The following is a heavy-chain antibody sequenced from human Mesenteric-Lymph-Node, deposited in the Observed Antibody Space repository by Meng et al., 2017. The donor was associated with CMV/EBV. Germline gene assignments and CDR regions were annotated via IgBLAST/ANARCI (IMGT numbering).Heavy chain of an antibody. J-gene: IGHJ4*02. Sequence: GESLKISCAASGVTVTTNYMSWVRQAPGKGLEWVSVIYSDGSTYYADSVKGRFTISRDNPKNTVYLQMNSLRAEDTAVYYCARDNYGWGQGTLVTVSS. V-gene: IGHV3-53*05. CDR3: ARDNYG. D-gene: IGHD4-11*01. CDR1: GVTVTTNY. CDR2: IYSDGST.